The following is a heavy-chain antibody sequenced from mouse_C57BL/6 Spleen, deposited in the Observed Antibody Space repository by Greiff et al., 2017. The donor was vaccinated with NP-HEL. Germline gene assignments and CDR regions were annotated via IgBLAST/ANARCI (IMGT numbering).Heavy chain of an antibody. D-gene: IGHD1-1*01. V-gene: IGHV1-47*01. CDR3: ARSFYYYGAYFDV. Sequence: QVQLKESGAELVKPGASVKMSCKASGYTFTTYPIEWMKQNHGKSLEWIGNFHPYNDDTKYNEKFKGKATLTVEKSSSTVYLELSRLTSDDSAVYSCARSFYYYGAYFDVWGTETTVTVSS. CDR2: FHPYNDDT. J-gene: IGHJ1*03. CDR1: GYTFTTYP.